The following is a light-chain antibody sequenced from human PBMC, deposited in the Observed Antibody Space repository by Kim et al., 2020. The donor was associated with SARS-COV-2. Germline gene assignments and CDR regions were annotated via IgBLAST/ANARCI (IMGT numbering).Light chain of an antibody. CDR3: ASDRSSSSYV. J-gene: IGLJ1*01. Sequence: GQSITISCNGTSSDVGGYNYGSWYQQNPSKAPKLIIYDVTERPTGVSNRFSASKSGNAASLTSSGRQAEDEDDYYCASDRSSSSYVFGTGTKVTVL. CDR1: SSDVGGYNY. CDR2: DVT. V-gene: IGLV2-14*04.